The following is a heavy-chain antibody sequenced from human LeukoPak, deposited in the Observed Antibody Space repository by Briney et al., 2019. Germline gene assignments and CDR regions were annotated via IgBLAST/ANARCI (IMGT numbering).Heavy chain of an antibody. CDR3: AREGRSSSPMDY. D-gene: IGHD6-6*01. V-gene: IGHV5-51*01. CDR1: GYSFNTYW. Sequence: GESLKISCKGSGYSFNTYWNGWVRQMPGKRLEWMGIIYPGDSDTRYSQSFQGQVTISADKSLSTAYLQWGSLKASDTAMYYCAREGRSSSPMDYWGQGTLVTVSS. CDR2: IYPGDSDT. J-gene: IGHJ4*02.